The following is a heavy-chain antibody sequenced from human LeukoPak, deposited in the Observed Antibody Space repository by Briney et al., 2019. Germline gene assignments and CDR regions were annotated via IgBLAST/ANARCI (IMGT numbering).Heavy chain of an antibody. J-gene: IGHJ6*03. Sequence: SETLSLTCGVYGGSLSGYYWSWIRQPPGKGLEWIGEINRSGSTNYNPSLKSRVTMSVDTSKNQFSLNLSSVTAADTAVYYCARLMYSGYEGLDYYFNYIDVWGKGTTVTISS. CDR3: ARLMYSGYEGLDYYFNYIDV. D-gene: IGHD5-12*01. CDR2: INRSGST. CDR1: GGSLSGYY. V-gene: IGHV4-34*01.